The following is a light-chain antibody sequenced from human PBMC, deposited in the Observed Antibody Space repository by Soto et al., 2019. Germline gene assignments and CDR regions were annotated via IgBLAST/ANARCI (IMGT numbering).Light chain of an antibody. CDR3: QQRSNWPPT. V-gene: IGKV3-11*01. CDR2: DAS. CDR1: QSVSSN. J-gene: IGKJ1*01. Sequence: IVMTQSPSTLSVSPGERATLSCRASQSVSSNLAWYQQKPGQAPRLLIYDASNRATGIPARFSGSGSGTDFTLTISSLEPEDFAVYYCQQRSNWPPTFGQGTKVDIK.